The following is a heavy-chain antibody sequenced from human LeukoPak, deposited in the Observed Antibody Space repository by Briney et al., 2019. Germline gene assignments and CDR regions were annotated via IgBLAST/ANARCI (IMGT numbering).Heavy chain of an antibody. CDR3: ARGAGYYGSGSPTGDY. CDR1: GGSFSGYY. V-gene: IGHV4-34*01. D-gene: IGHD3-10*01. CDR2: INHSGST. Sequence: SETLSLTCAVYGGSFSGYYWSWIRQPPGKGLEWIGEINHSGSTNYNPSLKSRVTISVDTSKNQFSLKLSSVTAADMAVYYCARGAGYYGSGSPTGDYWGQGTLVTVSS. J-gene: IGHJ4*02.